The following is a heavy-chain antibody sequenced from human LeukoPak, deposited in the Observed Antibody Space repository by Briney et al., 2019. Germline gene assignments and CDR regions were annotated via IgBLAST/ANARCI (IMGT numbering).Heavy chain of an antibody. V-gene: IGHV4-34*01. Sequence: SETLSLTCAVYGGSFSGYYWSWIRQPPGKGLEWIGEINHSGSTNYNPSLKSRVTISVDTSKNQFSLKLSSVTAADTAVYYCAIVVAYYFDYWGQGTLVTVSS. CDR1: GGSFSGYY. CDR3: AIVVAYYFDY. J-gene: IGHJ4*02. CDR2: INHSGST. D-gene: IGHD5-12*01.